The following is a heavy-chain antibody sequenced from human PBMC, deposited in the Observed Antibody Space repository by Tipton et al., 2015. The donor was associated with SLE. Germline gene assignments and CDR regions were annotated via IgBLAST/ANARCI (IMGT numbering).Heavy chain of an antibody. V-gene: IGHV4-34*09. CDR3: ARDPAARRGMDV. CDR1: GGSFSGYY. CDR2: INHSVST. Sequence: TLSLTCAVYGGSFSGYYWSWIRQPPGKGLEWIGEINHSVSTNYNPSLQSRVTISVDTSKNQFSLKLSSVTAADTAVYSCARDPAARRGMDVWGQGTTVTVSS. D-gene: IGHD6-6*01. J-gene: IGHJ6*02.